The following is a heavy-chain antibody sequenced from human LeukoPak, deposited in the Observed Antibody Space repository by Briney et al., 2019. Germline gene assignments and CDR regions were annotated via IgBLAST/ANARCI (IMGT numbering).Heavy chain of an antibody. CDR1: GFTFSSYS. CDR3: AREDGYCSGGNCYSYFDS. V-gene: IGHV3-48*04. J-gene: IGHJ4*02. D-gene: IGHD2-15*01. Sequence: GGSLRLSCAASGFTFSSYSMNWVRQAPGKGLEWVSYISSSSSTIYYADSVKGRFTITRDNTRNSLFLQMYSLRAEDTAVYFCAREDGYCSGGNCYSYFDSWGQGTLVTVSS. CDR2: ISSSSSTI.